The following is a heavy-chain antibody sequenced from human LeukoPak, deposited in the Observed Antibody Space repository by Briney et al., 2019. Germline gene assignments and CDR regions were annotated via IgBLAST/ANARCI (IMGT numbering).Heavy chain of an antibody. CDR3: ARGDHYYDSSAFIDF. V-gene: IGHV3-30*04. J-gene: IGHJ4*02. Sequence: GGSLRLSCAASGFTFNLYAMHWVRQAPGKGLEWVAVMSYGGSNKYYTDSVRGRFTISRDNSKNTLYVQINNLRPEDTAVYYCARGDHYYDSSAFIDFWGQGTLVTVSS. CDR2: MSYGGSNK. D-gene: IGHD3-22*01. CDR1: GFTFNLYA.